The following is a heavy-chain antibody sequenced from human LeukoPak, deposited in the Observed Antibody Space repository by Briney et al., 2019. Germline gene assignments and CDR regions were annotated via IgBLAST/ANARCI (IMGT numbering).Heavy chain of an antibody. V-gene: IGHV3-21*01. CDR1: GFTFSSYS. J-gene: IGHJ4*02. CDR3: AKVGPYPIAVAGLDY. Sequence: PGGSLRLSCAASGFTFSSYSMNWVRQAPGKGLEWVSSISSSSSYIYYADSVKGRFTISRDNAKNSLYLQMNSLRAEDTAVYYCAKVGPYPIAVAGLDYWGQGTLVTVSS. D-gene: IGHD6-19*01. CDR2: ISSSSSYI.